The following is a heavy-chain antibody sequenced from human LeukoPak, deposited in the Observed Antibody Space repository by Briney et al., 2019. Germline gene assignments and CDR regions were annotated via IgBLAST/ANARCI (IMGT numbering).Heavy chain of an antibody. Sequence: SVKVSCKASGFTFTSSAVQWVRQARGQRLEWIGWIVAGSGNTNYAQKFQERVTITRDMSTSTAYMELSSLRSEDTAVYYCAAATRFGELTYFDYWGQGTLVTVSS. CDR1: GFTFTSSA. V-gene: IGHV1-58*01. CDR2: IVAGSGNT. J-gene: IGHJ4*02. CDR3: AAATRFGELTYFDY. D-gene: IGHD3-10*01.